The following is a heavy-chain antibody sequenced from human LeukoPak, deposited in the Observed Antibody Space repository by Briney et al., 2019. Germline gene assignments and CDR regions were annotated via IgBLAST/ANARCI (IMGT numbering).Heavy chain of an antibody. D-gene: IGHD1-26*01. CDR1: GGSFSGYY. J-gene: IGHJ4*02. CDR3: ARSLLGGSYYLFDY. Sequence: NPSETLSLTCAVYGGSFSGYYWSWIRQPPGKGLEWIGEINHSGSTNYNPSLKSRVTISVDTSKNQFSLKLSSVTAADTAVYYCARSLLGGSYYLFDYWGQGTLVTVSS. CDR2: INHSGST. V-gene: IGHV4-34*01.